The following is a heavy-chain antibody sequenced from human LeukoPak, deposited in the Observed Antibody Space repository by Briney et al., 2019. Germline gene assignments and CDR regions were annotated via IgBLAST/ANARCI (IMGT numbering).Heavy chain of an antibody. CDR2: ISYDGSNK. CDR3: AREADNHGDYAYDY. J-gene: IGHJ4*02. Sequence: PGRSLRLSCAASGFTFSSYAMHWVRQAPGKGLEWVAVISYDGSNKYYADSVKGRFTISRDNSKNTLYLQMNSLRAEDTAVYYCAREADNHGDYAYDYWGQGTLVTVSS. D-gene: IGHD4-17*01. CDR1: GFTFSSYA. V-gene: IGHV3-30-3*01.